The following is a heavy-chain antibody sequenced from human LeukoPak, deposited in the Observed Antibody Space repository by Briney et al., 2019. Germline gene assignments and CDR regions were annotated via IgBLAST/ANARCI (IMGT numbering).Heavy chain of an antibody. CDR1: GGSISSSSYY. J-gene: IGHJ6*03. V-gene: IGHV4-39*07. CDR2: IYYSGST. Sequence: SETLSLTCTVSGGSISSSSYYWGWIRQPPGKGLEWIGSIYYSGSTYYNPSLKSRVTISVDTSKNQFSLKLSSVTAADTAVYYCARIGYYYYYMDVWGKGTTVTISS. CDR3: ARIGYYYYYMDV.